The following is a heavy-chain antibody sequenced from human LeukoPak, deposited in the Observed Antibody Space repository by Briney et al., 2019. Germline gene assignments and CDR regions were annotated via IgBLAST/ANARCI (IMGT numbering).Heavy chain of an antibody. CDR1: XYTXTSYY. J-gene: IGHJ4*02. D-gene: IGHD3-22*01. Sequence: SCKDXXYTXTSYYMHWVRQAPGQGLEWMGIINPSGGSTNYAQKLQGRVTMTRDTSTRTVYMEVSRLRSEETAVYYCARDQGATYYYDSSGYYYPDYWGQGTLVTASS. V-gene: IGHV1-46*03. CDR2: INPSGGST. CDR3: ARDQGATYYYDSSGYYYPDY.